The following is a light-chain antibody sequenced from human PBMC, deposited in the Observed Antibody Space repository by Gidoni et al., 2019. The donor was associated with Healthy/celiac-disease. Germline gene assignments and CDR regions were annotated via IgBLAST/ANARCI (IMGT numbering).Light chain of an antibody. CDR3: SSYTV. Sequence: QSALTQPASVSGSPGQPITISCTGTSSDVGGYNYVSWYQQHPGKAPKLMIYDVSNRPSGVSNRFSGSKSGNTASLTISGLQAEDEADYYCSSYTVFGGGTKLTVL. V-gene: IGLV2-14*01. CDR2: DVS. CDR1: SSDVGGYNY. J-gene: IGLJ3*02.